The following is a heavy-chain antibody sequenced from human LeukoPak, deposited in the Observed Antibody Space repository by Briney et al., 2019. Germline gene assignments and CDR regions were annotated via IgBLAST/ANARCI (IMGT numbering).Heavy chain of an antibody. CDR2: IKHDGSKE. D-gene: IGHD3-16*02. V-gene: IGHV3-7*01. CDR3: GYTNNFYH. Sequence: GGSLRLSCVASGLSLSGQRMNWVRQAPGQGPEGVANIKHDGSKEHYVDSVKGRFTISREDGRTSVSLQMNSVRAEDTALYYCGYTNNFYHWGQGALVVVSS. J-gene: IGHJ4*02. CDR1: GLSLSGQR.